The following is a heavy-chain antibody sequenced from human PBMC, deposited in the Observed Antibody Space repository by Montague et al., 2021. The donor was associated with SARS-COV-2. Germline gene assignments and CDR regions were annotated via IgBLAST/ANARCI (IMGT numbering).Heavy chain of an antibody. V-gene: IGHV5-51*03. CDR1: GYSFTSYW. CDR2: IYPGDSDT. CDR3: ARPRYCSGGSCYSSPWDAFDI. J-gene: IGHJ3*02. Sequence: QSVAEVKKPGESLKISCKGSGYSFTSYWIGWVRQMPGKGLEWMGIIYPGDSDTRYSPSFQGQVTISADKSISTAYLQWSSLKASDTAMDYCARPRYCSGGSCYSSPWDAFDIWGQGTMVTVSS. D-gene: IGHD2-15*01.